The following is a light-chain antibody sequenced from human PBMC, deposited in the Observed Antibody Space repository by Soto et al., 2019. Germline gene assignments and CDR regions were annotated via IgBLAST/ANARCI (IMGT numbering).Light chain of an antibody. J-gene: IGLJ1*01. Sequence: QSVLTQPPSVSGAPGQRVTISCTGSSSNIGAGYDVHWYQQLPGTAPKLLIYGNSNRPSGVPDRFSGSKSGTSASLAITGSQADDEADYFCQSYDCRLSVNYVFGRGTKVXVL. CDR1: SSNIGAGYD. V-gene: IGLV1-40*01. CDR3: QSYDCRLSVNYV. CDR2: GNS.